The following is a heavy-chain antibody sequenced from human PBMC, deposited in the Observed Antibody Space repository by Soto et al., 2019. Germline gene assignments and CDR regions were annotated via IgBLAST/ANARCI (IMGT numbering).Heavy chain of an antibody. J-gene: IGHJ4*02. Sequence: GGSLRLSCAASGFTFSSYGMHWVRQAPGKGLEWVAVISNDGSNKYYADSVKGRFTISRDNSKNTLYLQMNSLRAEDTAVYYCAKDKRAVVRGRLYYFDYWGQGTLVTVSS. CDR3: AKDKRAVVRGRLYYFDY. V-gene: IGHV3-30*18. CDR2: ISNDGSNK. D-gene: IGHD3-10*01. CDR1: GFTFSSYG.